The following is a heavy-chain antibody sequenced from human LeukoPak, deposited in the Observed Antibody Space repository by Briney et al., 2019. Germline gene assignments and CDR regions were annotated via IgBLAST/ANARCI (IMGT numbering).Heavy chain of an antibody. CDR2: ISAYNGNT. CDR3: ARNRVMWQQLARNWFDP. Sequence: ASVKVSCKASGYTFTSYGISWVRQAPGQGLEWMGWISAYNGNTNYAQKLQGRVTMTTDTSTSTAYMELRSLRSDDTAVYYRARNRVMWQQLARNWFDPWGQGTLVTVSS. D-gene: IGHD6-13*01. J-gene: IGHJ5*02. CDR1: GYTFTSYG. V-gene: IGHV1-18*01.